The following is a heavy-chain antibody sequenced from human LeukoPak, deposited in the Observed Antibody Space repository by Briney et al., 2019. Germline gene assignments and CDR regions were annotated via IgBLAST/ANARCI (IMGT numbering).Heavy chain of an antibody. CDR3: AGELTTTDAFDI. V-gene: IGHV3-30-3*01. CDR2: ISYDGSNK. D-gene: IGHD4-17*01. Sequence: GRSLRLSCAASGFTFSSYAMHWVRRAPGKGLEWVAVISYDGSNKYYADSVKGRFTISRDNSKNTLYLQMNSLRAEDTAVYYCAGELTTTDAFDIWGQGTMATVSS. CDR1: GFTFSSYA. J-gene: IGHJ3*02.